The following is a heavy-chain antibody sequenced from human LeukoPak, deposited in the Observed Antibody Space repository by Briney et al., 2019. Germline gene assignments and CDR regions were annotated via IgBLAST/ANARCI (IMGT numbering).Heavy chain of an antibody. J-gene: IGHJ3*02. Sequence: SETLSLTCTVSGGSISSYYWSWIRQPPGKGLEWIGYIYYSGSTNYNPSLKSRVTISVDTSKTQFSLKLSSVPAADTAVYYCARSEYSYGADAFDIWGQGTMVTVSS. CDR2: IYYSGST. CDR1: GGSISSYY. V-gene: IGHV4-59*01. CDR3: ARSEYSYGADAFDI. D-gene: IGHD5-18*01.